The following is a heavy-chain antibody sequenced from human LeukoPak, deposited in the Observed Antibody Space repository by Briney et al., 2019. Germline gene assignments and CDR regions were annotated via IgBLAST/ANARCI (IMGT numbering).Heavy chain of an antibody. D-gene: IGHD3-22*01. CDR1: GGSLSGYY. J-gene: IGHJ4*02. CDR2: INHSGST. Sequence: PSETLSLTCAVYGGSLSGYYWSWIRQPPGKGLEWIGEINHSGSTNYNPSLKSRVTISVDTSKNQFSLKLSSVTAADTAVYYCARAYYYDSSAAIDYWGQGILVTVSS. CDR3: ARAYYYDSSAAIDY. V-gene: IGHV4-34*01.